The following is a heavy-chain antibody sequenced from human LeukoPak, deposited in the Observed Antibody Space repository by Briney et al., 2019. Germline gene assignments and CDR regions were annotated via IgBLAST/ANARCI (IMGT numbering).Heavy chain of an antibody. V-gene: IGHV3-23*01. J-gene: IGHJ6*02. CDR3: AKGSRRSSGYAYYYYGMDV. CDR1: GFTFSSYA. CDR2: ISGSGGST. Sequence: PGGSLRLSCAASGFTFSSYAMSWVRQAPGKGLEWVSAISGSGGSTYYADSVKGRFTISRDNSKNTLYLQMNSLRAEDTAVYYCAKGSRRSSGYAYYYYGMDVWGQGTTVTVSS. D-gene: IGHD5-12*01.